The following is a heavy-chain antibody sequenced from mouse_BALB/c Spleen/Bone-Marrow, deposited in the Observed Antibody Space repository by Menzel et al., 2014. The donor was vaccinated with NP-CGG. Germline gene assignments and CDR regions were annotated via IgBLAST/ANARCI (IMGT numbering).Heavy chain of an antibody. D-gene: IGHD2-1*01. CDR2: IGTGGGT. CDR1: GFSLENYG. Sequence: QVQLKESGPGLVAPSQSLSITCTVSGFSLENYGVHWVRQPPGKGLEWLGVIGTGGGTNYNSALMSRLSISIDNSKSQVFLKMNSLQTDDTAMYYCARDWAYGNWYFDVWGAGTPVTVSS. CDR3: ARDWAYGNWYFDV. J-gene: IGHJ1*01. V-gene: IGHV2-9*02.